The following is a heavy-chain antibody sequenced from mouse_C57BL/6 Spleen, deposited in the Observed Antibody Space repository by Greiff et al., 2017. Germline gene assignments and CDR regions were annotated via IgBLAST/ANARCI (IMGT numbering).Heavy chain of an antibody. CDR3: THYGSSYGRAWFAY. D-gene: IGHD1-1*01. V-gene: IGHV14-4*01. Sequence: VQLQQSGAELVRPGASVKLSCTASGFNIKDDYMHWVKQRPEQGLEWIGWIDPENGDTEYASKFQGKATITADTSSNTAYLQLSSLTTEDTDVYYCTHYGSSYGRAWFAYWGQGTLVTVSA. CDR1: GFNIKDDY. CDR2: IDPENGDT. J-gene: IGHJ3*01.